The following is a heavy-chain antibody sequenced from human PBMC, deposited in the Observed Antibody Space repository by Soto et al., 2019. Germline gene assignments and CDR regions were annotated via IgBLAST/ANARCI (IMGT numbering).Heavy chain of an antibody. CDR2: ITPFNGNT. V-gene: IGHV1-45*02. CDR3: ATNGEDYYDSSGYYYYGMDV. D-gene: IGHD3-22*01. CDR1: GYTFTYRY. Sequence: SVKVSCKASGYTFTYRYPHWVRQAPGQALEWMGWITPFNGNTNYAQKFQDRVTITRDRSMSTAYMELSSLRSEDTAMYYCATNGEDYYDSSGYYYYGMDVWGQGTTVTVSS. J-gene: IGHJ6*02.